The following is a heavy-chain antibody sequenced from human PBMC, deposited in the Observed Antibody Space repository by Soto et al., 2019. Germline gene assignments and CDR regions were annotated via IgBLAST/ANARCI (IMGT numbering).Heavy chain of an antibody. CDR2: TGATGRTT. V-gene: IGHV3-23*01. J-gene: IGHJ4*02. CDR1: GFTFNIYA. D-gene: IGHD1-20*01. Sequence: GGSLRLSCAASGFTFNIYAMTWVRQAPGKGLEWVSTTGATGRTTYYSDSVKGRFTVSRDNSKNTLDLQMSNLRAEDTAVYYCATVHNTSRSFDYWGQGSLVTVSS. CDR3: ATVHNTSRSFDY.